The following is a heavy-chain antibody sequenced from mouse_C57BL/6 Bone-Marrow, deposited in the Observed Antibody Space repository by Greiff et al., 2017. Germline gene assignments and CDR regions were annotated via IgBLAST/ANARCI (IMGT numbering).Heavy chain of an antibody. CDR3: AKCHLGAFAY. Sequence: VQLQQPVAELVMPGASVKLSCKASGYTFTSYWMHWVKQRPGQGLEWIGEIDPSDSYTNYNQKFKGKSTLTVDKSSSTAYMQLISLTSEDSAVYYCAKCHLGAFAYRGQGALVTASA. CDR2: IDPSDSYT. D-gene: IGHD4-1*01. CDR1: GYTFTSYW. V-gene: IGHV1-69*01. J-gene: IGHJ3*01.